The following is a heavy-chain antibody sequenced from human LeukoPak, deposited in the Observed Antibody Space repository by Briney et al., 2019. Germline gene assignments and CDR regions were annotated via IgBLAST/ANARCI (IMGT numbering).Heavy chain of an antibody. J-gene: IGHJ3*02. CDR2: ISDGGST. D-gene: IGHD2-2*01. V-gene: IGHV4-39*01. CDR3: VRHCCSTPSKRTFDI. Sequence: SETLSLTCTVSGGSIWTSDYYWGCIRQFPGKGLEWIGTISDGGSTYYNPSLESRVIISVDTCKNQFSLKLSSVTAADTAVYYCVRHCCSTPSKRTFDIWGQGTLVTVSS. CDR1: GGSIWTSDYY.